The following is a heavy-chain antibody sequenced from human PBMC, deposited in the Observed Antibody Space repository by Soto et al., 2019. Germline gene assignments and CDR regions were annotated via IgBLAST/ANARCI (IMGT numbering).Heavy chain of an antibody. CDR3: ARARPYYYDSSGYYPWFDP. CDR2: INHSGST. D-gene: IGHD3-22*01. CDR1: GGSFSGYY. J-gene: IGHJ5*02. V-gene: IGHV4-34*01. Sequence: PSETLSLTCAVYGGSFSGYYWTWIRQPPGTGLEWIGEINHSGSTNYNPSLKSRVTISVDTSKNQFSLKLSSVTAADTAVYYCARARPYYYDSSGYYPWFDPWGQGTLVTVSS.